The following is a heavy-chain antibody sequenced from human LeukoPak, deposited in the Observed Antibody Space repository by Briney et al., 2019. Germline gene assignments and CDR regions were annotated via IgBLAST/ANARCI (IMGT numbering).Heavy chain of an antibody. CDR3: ARGEWSGLKDGFNI. CDR1: GGSISSYY. Sequence: SETLSLTCSVSGGSISSYYWSWIRQTPRKGLEGRGYIYYSGSTDYNPSLKSRATISVETSKNQFSLKLSSLTAADTAVYYCARGEWSGLKDGFNIWGPGTMVTVSS. CDR2: IYYSGST. D-gene: IGHD3-3*01. V-gene: IGHV4-59*01. J-gene: IGHJ3*02.